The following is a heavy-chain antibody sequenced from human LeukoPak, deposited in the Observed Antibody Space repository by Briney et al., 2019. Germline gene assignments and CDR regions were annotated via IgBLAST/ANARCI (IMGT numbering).Heavy chain of an antibody. CDR2: INPNSGGT. D-gene: IGHD2-2*01. J-gene: IGHJ4*02. CDR3: ARDLRYCSSTSCSY. V-gene: IGHV1-2*02. Sequence: ASVKVSCKASGYTFTSYAMHWVRQAPGQGLEWMGWINPNSGGTNYAQKFQGRVTMTRDTSISTAYMELSRLRSDDTAAYYCARDLRYCSSTSCSYWGQGTLVTVSS. CDR1: GYTFTSYA.